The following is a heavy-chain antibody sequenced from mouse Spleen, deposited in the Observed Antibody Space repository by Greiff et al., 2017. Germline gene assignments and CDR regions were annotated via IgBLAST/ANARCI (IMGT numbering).Heavy chain of an antibody. V-gene: IGHV1-19*01. D-gene: IGHD4-1*01. CDR1: GYTFTDYY. CDR3: ARPGTRGYYFDY. Sequence: DVKLQESGPVLVKPGASVKMSCKASGYTFTDYYMNWVKQSHGKSLEWIGVINPYNGGTSYNQKFKGKATLTVDKSSSTAYMELNSLTSEDSAVYYCARPGTRGYYFDYWGQGTTLTVSS. J-gene: IGHJ2*01. CDR2: INPYNGGT.